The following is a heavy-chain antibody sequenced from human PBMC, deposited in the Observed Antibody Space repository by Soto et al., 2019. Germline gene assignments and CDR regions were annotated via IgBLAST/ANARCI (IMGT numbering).Heavy chain of an antibody. D-gene: IGHD3-22*01. Sequence: EVQLLESGGGLVQPGGSLRLSCAASGFTFSSYAMSWVRQAPGKGLEWVSAISGSGGSTYYADSVKGRFTISRDNSKNTLYLQMNSLRAEDTAVYYCAKDGWEQGGYYYDSSGYGRWGQGTLVTVSS. J-gene: IGHJ4*02. CDR3: AKDGWEQGGYYYDSSGYGR. CDR1: GFTFSSYA. V-gene: IGHV3-23*01. CDR2: ISGSGGST.